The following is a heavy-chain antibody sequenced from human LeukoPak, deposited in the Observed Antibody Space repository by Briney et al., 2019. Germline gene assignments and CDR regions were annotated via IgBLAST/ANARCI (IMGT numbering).Heavy chain of an antibody. CDR3: ARGYSGGADAFDI. V-gene: IGHV1-69*13. D-gene: IGHD6-19*01. J-gene: IGHJ3*02. Sequence: GASVKVSCKASGGTFSSYAISWVRQAPGQGLEWMGGIIPIFGTANYAQKFQGRVTITADESTSTAYMELSSLRSEDTAVYYCARGYSGGADAFDIWGQGTMVTVSS. CDR1: GGTFSSYA. CDR2: IIPIFGTA.